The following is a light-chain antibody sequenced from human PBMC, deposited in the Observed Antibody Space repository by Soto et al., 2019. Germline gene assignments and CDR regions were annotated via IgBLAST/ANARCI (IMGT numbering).Light chain of an antibody. J-gene: IGKJ5*01. CDR1: QSVSRD. Sequence: EIVLTQSPATLSLSPGERATLSCRASQSVSRDLAWYEQNPGQAPRLLIYDASNRASGIPARFSGSGYGTDFTLTISSLEPEDFAIYYCQQRSHWPPITFGQGTRLEIK. V-gene: IGKV3-11*01. CDR2: DAS. CDR3: QQRSHWPPIT.